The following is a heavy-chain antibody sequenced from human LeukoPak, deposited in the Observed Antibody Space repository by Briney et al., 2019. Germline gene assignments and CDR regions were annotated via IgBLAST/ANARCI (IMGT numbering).Heavy chain of an antibody. CDR2: ISSSSSYI. J-gene: IGHJ6*02. D-gene: IGHD2-15*01. V-gene: IGHV3-21*01. CDR3: ARAGVAGMDV. Sequence: GGSLGLSCAASGFTFSSYSMNWVRQAPGKGLEWVSSISSSSSYIYYADSVKGRFTISRDNAKNSLYLQMNSLRAEDTAVYYCARAGVAGMDVWGQGTTVTVSS. CDR1: GFTFSSYS.